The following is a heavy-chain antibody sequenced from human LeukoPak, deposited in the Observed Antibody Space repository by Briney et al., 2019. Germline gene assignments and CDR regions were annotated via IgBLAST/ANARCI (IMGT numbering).Heavy chain of an antibody. CDR2: IYSGGST. V-gene: IGHV3-66*04. CDR3: ARPGNYYDSSGYDY. D-gene: IGHD3-22*01. J-gene: IGHJ4*02. CDR1: GFTVSSNY. Sequence: SGGSLRLSCAASGFTVSSNYMSRVRQAPGKGLEWVSVIYSGGSTYYADSVKGRFTISRDNSKNTLYLQMNSLRAEDTAVYYCARPGNYYDSSGYDYWGQGTLVTVSS.